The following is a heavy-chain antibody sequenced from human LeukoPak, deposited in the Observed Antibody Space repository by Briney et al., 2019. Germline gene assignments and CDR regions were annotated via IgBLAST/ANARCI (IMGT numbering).Heavy chain of an antibody. CDR1: GFTFSTYW. CDR2: IKEDGSEK. V-gene: IGHV3-7*01. J-gene: IGHJ4*02. Sequence: GGSLRLSCTASGFTFSTYWMSWVRQAPGKGLEWVANIKEDGSEKSYVESVKGRFTISRDYAKNSLYLQMNSLRADDTAVYYCAKEGGHSSSWFWDYWGQGILVTVSS. CDR3: AKEGGHSSSWFWDY. D-gene: IGHD6-13*01.